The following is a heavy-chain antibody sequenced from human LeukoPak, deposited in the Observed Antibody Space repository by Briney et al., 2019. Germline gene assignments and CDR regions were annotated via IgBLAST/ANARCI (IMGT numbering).Heavy chain of an antibody. V-gene: IGHV3-48*02. CDR3: ARGALRYSDY. D-gene: IGHD3-9*01. CDR1: GFIFSSYT. J-gene: IGHJ4*02. CDR2: ISSSSSAI. Sequence: GGSLRLSCAASGFIFSSYTMNWVRQAPGKGLEWVSSISSSSSAIYYAASVKGRFTISRDNAKNSLYLQMNSLRDEDTAVYYCARGALRYSDYWGQGTLVTVSS.